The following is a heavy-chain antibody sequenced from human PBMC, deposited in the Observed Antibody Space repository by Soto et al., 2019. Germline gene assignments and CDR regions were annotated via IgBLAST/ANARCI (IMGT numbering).Heavy chain of an antibody. CDR2: ISWNSGSI. V-gene: IGHV3-9*01. CDR1: GFTFDDYA. D-gene: IGHD2-21*01. Sequence: EVQLVESGGGLVQPGRSLRLSCAASGFTFDDYAMHWVRQAPGKGLEWVSGISWNSGSIGYADSVKCRFTISRDNAKNSLYLQMNSLRAEDTALYYCAKDDCGGDCYSGFQHWGQGTLVTVSS. CDR3: AKDDCGGDCYSGFQH. J-gene: IGHJ1*01.